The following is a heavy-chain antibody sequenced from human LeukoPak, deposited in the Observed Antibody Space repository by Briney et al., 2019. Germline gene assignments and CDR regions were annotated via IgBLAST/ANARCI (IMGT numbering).Heavy chain of an antibody. CDR1: GFTFSSYA. V-gene: IGHV3-23*01. CDR2: ISGSGGST. Sequence: PGGPLRLSCAASGFTFSSYAMSWVRQAPGKGLEWVSAISGSGGSTYYADSVKGRFTISRDNSKNTLYLQMNSLRAEDTAVYYCAKVGADCSSTSCRTRKIYYFDYWGQGTLVTVSS. J-gene: IGHJ4*02. D-gene: IGHD2-2*01. CDR3: AKVGADCSSTSCRTRKIYYFDY.